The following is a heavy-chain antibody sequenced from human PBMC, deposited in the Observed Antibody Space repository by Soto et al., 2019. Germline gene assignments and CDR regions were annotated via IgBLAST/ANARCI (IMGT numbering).Heavy chain of an antibody. Sequence: SETLSLTCAVSGGSFSGFYWSWIRQSPGKGLEWIGEIDHSGITNHNTALRSRATMSVDTSKNQFSLKLRSVTAADTTVYYCARGVSVTLAVQGGAPDKNYFDSWSQGTLVTVSS. CDR1: GGSFSGFY. D-gene: IGHD1-26*01. CDR2: IDHSGIT. J-gene: IGHJ4*02. CDR3: ARGVSVTLAVQGGAPDKNYFDS. V-gene: IGHV4-34*04.